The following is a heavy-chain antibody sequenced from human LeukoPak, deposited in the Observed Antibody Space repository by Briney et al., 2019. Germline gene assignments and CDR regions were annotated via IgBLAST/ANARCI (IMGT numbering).Heavy chain of an antibody. CDR3: ARHSGYVADPFDY. D-gene: IGHD5-12*01. CDR1: GGSISSSSYY. V-gene: IGHV4-39*01. J-gene: IGHJ4*02. Sequence: SETLSLTCTVSGGSISSSSYYWGWIRQPPGKGLEWIGSIYYSGSTYYNPSLKSRVTISVDTSKNQFSLKLSSVTAADTAVYYCARHSGYVADPFDYWGQGTLVTVSS. CDR2: IYYSGST.